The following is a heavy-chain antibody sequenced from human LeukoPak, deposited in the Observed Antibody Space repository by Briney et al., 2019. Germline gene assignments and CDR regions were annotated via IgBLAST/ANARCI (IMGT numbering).Heavy chain of an antibody. CDR2: IKQDGSEK. D-gene: IGHD2-15*01. Sequence: GGSLRLSCAASGFTFSSYWMSWVRQAPGKGLEWVANIKQDGSEKYYVDSVKGRFTISRDNAKNSLYLQMNSLRAEDTAVYYCARGGPEVVVVAATVRIGEYFQHWGQGTLVTVSS. V-gene: IGHV3-7*01. J-gene: IGHJ1*01. CDR3: ARGGPEVVVVAATVRIGEYFQH. CDR1: GFTFSSYW.